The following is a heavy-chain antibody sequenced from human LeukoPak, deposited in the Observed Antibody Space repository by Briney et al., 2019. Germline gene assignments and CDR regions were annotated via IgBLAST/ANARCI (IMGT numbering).Heavy chain of an antibody. J-gene: IGHJ4*02. D-gene: IGHD6-13*01. CDR1: GGSISNYD. CDR3: ARYSRIAAAGLDY. V-gene: IGHV4-59*08. CDR2: IYYSGST. Sequence: SETLSLTCTVSGGSISNYDWSWIRQPPGKGLEWIGYIYYSGSTNYNPSLKSRVTFSVDTSKSEFSLKLSSVTAADTAAYYCARYSRIAAAGLDYWGQGTLVTVSS.